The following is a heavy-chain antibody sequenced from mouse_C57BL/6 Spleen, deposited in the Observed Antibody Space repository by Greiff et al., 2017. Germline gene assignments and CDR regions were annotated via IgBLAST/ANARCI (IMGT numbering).Heavy chain of an antibody. CDR3: ARLSYGKGFAV. CDR1: GYTFSDYG. D-gene: IGHD2-1*01. J-gene: IGHJ3*01. CDR2: ISSGSRTL. Sequence: DVKLVQSGGGLVKPGGSLKLSCAASGYTFSDYGMHWVRQAPEKGLAWVAYISSGSRTLPYAETVKGRSTLSRDNTMNTLYLQMTGLSCEDTAMYYCARLSYGKGFAVWGQGTLGNVSA. V-gene: IGHV5-17*01.